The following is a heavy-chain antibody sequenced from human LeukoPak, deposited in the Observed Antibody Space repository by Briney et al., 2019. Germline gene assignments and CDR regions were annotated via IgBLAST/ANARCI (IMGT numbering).Heavy chain of an antibody. D-gene: IGHD3/OR15-3a*01. V-gene: IGHV4-39*01. Sequence: SETPSLTSTLPGVSLTSTNSYLGWIRQPPRKGLECLCSIYYIVNTYYNASLKSQVSISIHTSKNQFSLRLTSVTAADTAVYYWARQTGSGLFILPGGQGSLVTVTS. J-gene: IGHJ4*02. CDR1: GVSLTSTNSY. CDR3: ARQTGSGLFILP. CDR2: IYYIVNT.